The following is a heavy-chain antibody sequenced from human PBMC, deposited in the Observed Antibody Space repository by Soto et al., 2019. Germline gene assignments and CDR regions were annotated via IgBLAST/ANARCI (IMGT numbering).Heavy chain of an antibody. J-gene: IGHJ5*02. CDR2: IYVTGAV. Sequence: TLSLACSVSGAALNSGNYYWTGIRQVPGKGLEWIGHIYVTGAVDYNPSLRDRITISQDTSERQFSLNLRLVTAADTAVYYCARLRIATNNYKWFDPWGQGTLVTVS. CDR3: ARLRIATNNYKWFDP. V-gene: IGHV4-31*03. D-gene: IGHD2-21*01. CDR1: GAALNSGNYY.